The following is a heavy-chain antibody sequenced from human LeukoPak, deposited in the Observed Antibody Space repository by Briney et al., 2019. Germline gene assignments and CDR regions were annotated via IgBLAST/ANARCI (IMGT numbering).Heavy chain of an antibody. Sequence: PGGSLRLSCAASGFTFSSYGMHWVRQAPGKGLEWVAVISYDGSNKYYADSVKGRFTISRDNSKNTLYLQMNSLRAEDTAVYYCAKDAGGSYSDYWGQGTLVTVSS. J-gene: IGHJ4*02. CDR1: GFTFSSYG. CDR3: AKDAGGSYSDY. CDR2: ISYDGSNK. V-gene: IGHV3-30*18. D-gene: IGHD3-16*01.